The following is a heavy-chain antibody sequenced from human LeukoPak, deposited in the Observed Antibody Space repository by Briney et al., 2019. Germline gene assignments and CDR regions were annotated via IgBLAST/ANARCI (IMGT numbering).Heavy chain of an antibody. CDR3: ARDTSAWRYGMDV. Sequence: GGSLRLSCEASGFTFSSHWTSWVRQAPGKGLEWVAIIKQDGSEKDYVDSVTGRFTISRDNAKNSLYLQMNSLRDEDTAVYYCARDTSAWRYGMDVWGQGTTVTVSS. CDR1: GFTFSSHW. CDR2: IKQDGSEK. V-gene: IGHV3-7*01. J-gene: IGHJ6*02. D-gene: IGHD6-19*01.